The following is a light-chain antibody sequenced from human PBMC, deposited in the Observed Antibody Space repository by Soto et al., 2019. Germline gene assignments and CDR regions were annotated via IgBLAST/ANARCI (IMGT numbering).Light chain of an antibody. J-gene: IGKJ1*01. CDR3: QQGFSLPWT. CDR2: AAS. CDR1: QDIKNY. V-gene: IGKV1-39*01. Sequence: DIQVTQSPSSLSASVGDRVTITCRASQDIKNYLNWYQRKPGTAPRLLIYAASILHSGVPSTFSASGSGTDFALNISSPQADDFGTYYCQQGFSLPWTFGQGTKVDIK.